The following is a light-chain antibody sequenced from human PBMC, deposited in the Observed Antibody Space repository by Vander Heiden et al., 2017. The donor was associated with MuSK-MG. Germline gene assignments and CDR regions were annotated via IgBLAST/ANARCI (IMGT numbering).Light chain of an antibody. J-gene: IGLJ3*02. V-gene: IGLV2-14*01. CDR3: TQSPSSNTVV. Sequence: QSALTQPASVSGSPGQSSTISCTGTSSDVGGYNYVSWYQQHPGNAPNMMIYDVSHRPSAASIRCSASKSANTAALPTSGPQAEDEAYYDSTQSPSSNTVVFGGGTKLTVL. CDR2: DVS. CDR1: SSDVGGYNY.